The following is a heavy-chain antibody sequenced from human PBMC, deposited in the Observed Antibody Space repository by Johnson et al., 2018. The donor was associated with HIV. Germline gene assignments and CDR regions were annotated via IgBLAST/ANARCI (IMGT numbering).Heavy chain of an antibody. CDR1: GFTFGDYA. CDR2: IKQDGSER. Sequence: EVQLVESGGGLVQPGRSLRLSCTASGFTFGDYALTWFRQAPGKGLEWVANIKQDGSERYYVDSVKGRFTISRDYAKNSLYLQMNSLRAEDTAVYYCARDKGWGDAFDIWG. CDR3: ARDKGWGDAFDI. J-gene: IGHJ3*02. D-gene: IGHD3-16*01. V-gene: IGHV3-7*01.